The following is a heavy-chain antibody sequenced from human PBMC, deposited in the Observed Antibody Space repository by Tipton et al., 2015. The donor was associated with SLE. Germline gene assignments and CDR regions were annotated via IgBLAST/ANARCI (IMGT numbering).Heavy chain of an antibody. CDR3: ARGWGSWPYYFDY. Sequence: SLRLSCAASDFTVSSNYMSWVRQAPGKGLEWVSVIYGGDTTYYADSVKGRFTISRENSKNTLYLQMNSLRAEDTAVYYCARGWGSWPYYFDYWGQGTLVTVSS. J-gene: IGHJ4*02. V-gene: IGHV3-53*01. CDR2: IYGGDTT. CDR1: DFTVSSNY. D-gene: IGHD6-13*01.